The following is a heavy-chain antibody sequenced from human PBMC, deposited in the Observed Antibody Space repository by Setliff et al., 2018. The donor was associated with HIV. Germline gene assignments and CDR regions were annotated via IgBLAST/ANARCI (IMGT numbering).Heavy chain of an antibody. CDR1: GYTFTSYG. V-gene: IGHV1-18*01. CDR3: ARGRFWGPH. J-gene: IGHJ4*02. D-gene: IGHD7-27*01. CDR2: INAGDDNP. Sequence: ASVKVSCKASGYTFTSYGISWVRQAPGQRLEWLGWINAGDDNPKYSQKFQGRVTMTRDTSISTAYMELSSLTSDDTAVYYCARGRFWGPHWGQGTLVTVSS.